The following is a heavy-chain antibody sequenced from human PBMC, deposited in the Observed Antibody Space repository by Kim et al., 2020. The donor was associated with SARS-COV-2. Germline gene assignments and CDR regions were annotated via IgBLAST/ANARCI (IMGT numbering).Heavy chain of an antibody. D-gene: IGHD2-2*01. Sequence: GESLRLSCEASGFTFTSYAMTWVRQAPGKGLEWVASIGITGGNTYYADSVKGRFTISRDNSRDTLFLHMNSLRAEDTAVYYCTKGTSGAWPFDYWGQGTLVTVSS. CDR2: IGITGGNT. CDR3: TKGTSGAWPFDY. V-gene: IGHV3-23*01. CDR1: GFTFTSYA. J-gene: IGHJ4*02.